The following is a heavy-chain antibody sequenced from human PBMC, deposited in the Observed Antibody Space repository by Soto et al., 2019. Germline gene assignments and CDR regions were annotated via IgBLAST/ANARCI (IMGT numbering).Heavy chain of an antibody. Sequence: GGSLRLSCAASGFTVSSRYMSWVRQAPGKGLEWVSVIYSGGSTYYADSVKGRITISRDNSKNTLYLQRNSLRAEDTAVYYCARVGGWGSYWYMDVWGKGTTVTVSS. CDR2: IYSGGST. CDR1: GFTVSSRY. J-gene: IGHJ6*03. CDR3: ARVGGWGSYWYMDV. D-gene: IGHD3-10*01. V-gene: IGHV3-66*01.